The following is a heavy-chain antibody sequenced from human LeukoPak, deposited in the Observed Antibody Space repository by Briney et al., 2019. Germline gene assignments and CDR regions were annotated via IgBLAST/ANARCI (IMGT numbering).Heavy chain of an antibody. CDR1: DDSFSSHY. Sequence: SETLSLTCAVSDDSFSSHYWTWIRQPPGKGLEWIGYISYIGSTTYNPPLKTRATTPIDTPKNEFSLKLTAVTAATTAGNTCSRVLFTVTKGFYIWGQGTMVTVSS. J-gene: IGHJ3*02. D-gene: IGHD4-17*01. CDR3: SRVLFTVTKGFYI. V-gene: IGHV4-59*11. CDR2: ISYIGST.